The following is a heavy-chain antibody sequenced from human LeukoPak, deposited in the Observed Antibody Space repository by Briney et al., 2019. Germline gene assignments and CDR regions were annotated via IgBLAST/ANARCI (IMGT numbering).Heavy chain of an antibody. V-gene: IGHV1-18*01. Sequence: ASVKVSCKASGYTFTSYCISWVRQAPGQGLDWMEWISAYNGNTNYAQKLQGRVTMTTDTSTSTAYMELRSLRSDDTAVYYCAAGNYYDSSGYYHLGYFDYWGQGTLVTVSS. CDR1: GYTFTSYC. CDR2: ISAYNGNT. CDR3: AAGNYYDSSGYYHLGYFDY. J-gene: IGHJ4*02. D-gene: IGHD3-22*01.